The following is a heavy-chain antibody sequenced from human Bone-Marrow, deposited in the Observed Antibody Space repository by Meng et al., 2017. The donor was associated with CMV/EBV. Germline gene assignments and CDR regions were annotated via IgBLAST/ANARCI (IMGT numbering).Heavy chain of an antibody. CDR2: ISYDGSNK. Sequence: GHSLRHSCAAPGFTFSRYSMHYVREATGKGLEWVAVISYDGSNKYYADSVKGRFTISRDNSKNTLYLQMNSLRAEDTAVYYCARDEEIVVGPATPFIWGQGTTVTVSS. J-gene: IGHJ6*02. CDR1: GFTFSRYS. CDR3: ARDEEIVVGPATPFI. D-gene: IGHD2-2*01. V-gene: IGHV3-30*04.